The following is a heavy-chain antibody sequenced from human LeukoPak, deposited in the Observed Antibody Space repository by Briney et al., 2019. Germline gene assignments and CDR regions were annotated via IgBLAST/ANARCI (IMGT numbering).Heavy chain of an antibody. V-gene: IGHV4-59*01. CDR1: GGSISSYY. CDR2: FYHSAST. D-gene: IGHD3-22*01. Sequence: SETLSLTCTVSGGSISSYYWSWIRQPPGKGLEWIGYFYHSASTNYNPSLKSRVTISVDTSKNHFSLRLSSVTAADTAVYYCARGQWLPVFDFWGQGTLVTVSS. J-gene: IGHJ4*02. CDR3: ARGQWLPVFDF.